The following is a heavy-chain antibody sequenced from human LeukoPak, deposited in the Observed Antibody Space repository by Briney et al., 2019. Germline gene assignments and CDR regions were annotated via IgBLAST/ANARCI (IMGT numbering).Heavy chain of an antibody. D-gene: IGHD3-16*01. Sequence: PGGSLRLSCAASGFTFSSYAMSWVRQAPGKGLGWVSAISGSGGSTYYADSVKGRFTISRDNSKNTLYLQMNSLRAEDTAVYYCAKEGGSGAYYDYVWGSYPNWFDPWGQGTLVTVSS. J-gene: IGHJ5*02. CDR2: ISGSGGST. CDR1: GFTFSSYA. CDR3: AKEGGSGAYYDYVWGSYPNWFDP. V-gene: IGHV3-23*01.